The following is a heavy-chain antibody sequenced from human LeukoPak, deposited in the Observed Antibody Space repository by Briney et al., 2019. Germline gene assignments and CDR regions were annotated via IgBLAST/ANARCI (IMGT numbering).Heavy chain of an antibody. J-gene: IGHJ6*02. D-gene: IGHD6-19*01. CDR2: ISSDGSNK. CDR3: AKDPKAMAGNNYYGMDA. CDR1: GFTFSSYG. Sequence: GRSLRLSCGASGFTFSSYGMHWVRRAPGKGLEWVAVISSDGSNKYYADSAKGRFTISRDNSKNTLYLQMNSLRAEDTAVYYCAKDPKAMAGNNYYGMDAWGQGTTVTVSS. V-gene: IGHV3-30*18.